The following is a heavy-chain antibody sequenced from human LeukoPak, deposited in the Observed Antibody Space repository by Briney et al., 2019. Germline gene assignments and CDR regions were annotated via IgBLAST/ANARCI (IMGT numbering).Heavy chain of an antibody. Sequence: GASVTVSCKVSGYTLTELSMHWVRQAPGKGLEWMGGFDPEDGETIYAQKFQGRVTMTEDTSTDTAYMGLSSLRSEDTAVYYCATDLAAAGNFYFDYWGQGTLVTVSS. CDR1: GYTLTELS. V-gene: IGHV1-24*01. CDR2: FDPEDGET. D-gene: IGHD6-13*01. CDR3: ATDLAAAGNFYFDY. J-gene: IGHJ4*02.